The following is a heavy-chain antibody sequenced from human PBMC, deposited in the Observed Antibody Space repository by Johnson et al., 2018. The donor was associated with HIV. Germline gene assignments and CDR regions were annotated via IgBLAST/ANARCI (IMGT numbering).Heavy chain of an antibody. CDR3: AKGSWGRAPYHDAFDI. D-gene: IGHD2-2*01. J-gene: IGHJ3*02. CDR1: GFTFSTYG. V-gene: IGHV3-33*06. CDR2: TWYDGSNQ. Sequence: QVQLVESGGGVVQPGRSLRLSCAASGFTFSTYGMHWVRQAPGKGLEWVAVTWYDGSNQYYADSVKGRFSISRDNSKNTLYLQMNSLRAEDTAVYYCAKGSWGRAPYHDAFDIWGQGTMVTVSS.